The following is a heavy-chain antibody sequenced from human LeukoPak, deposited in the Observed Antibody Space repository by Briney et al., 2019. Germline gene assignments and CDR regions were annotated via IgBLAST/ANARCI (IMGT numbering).Heavy chain of an antibody. CDR3: ARPRSSGWYELNFFDY. D-gene: IGHD6-19*01. V-gene: IGHV5-51*01. J-gene: IGHJ4*02. CDR2: IYPDDSDT. CDR1: GYNFTSYW. Sequence: GESLKISCKGSGYNFTSYWIGWVRQMPGKGLEWMGIIYPDDSDTRYSPSFQGQVTISADKSISTAYLQWSSLKASDTAMYYCARPRSSGWYELNFFDYWGQGTLVTVSS.